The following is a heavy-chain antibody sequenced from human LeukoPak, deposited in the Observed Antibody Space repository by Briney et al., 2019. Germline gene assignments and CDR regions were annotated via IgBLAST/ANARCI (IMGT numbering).Heavy chain of an antibody. CDR1: GGRFRNYV. CDR3: ARDCFSTPSYSFDY. D-gene: IGHD2/OR15-2a*01. Sequence: SSVTVPCKASGGRFRNYVLTWLRQAPGQGLDWMGSIIPMFTTPTFPQKFHGRVPIIAGEPTNTVYTDLGSRRSDDPAIYSCARDCFSTPSYSFDYWGQGTMVTVSS. J-gene: IGHJ4*02. CDR2: IIPMFTTP. V-gene: IGHV1-69*01.